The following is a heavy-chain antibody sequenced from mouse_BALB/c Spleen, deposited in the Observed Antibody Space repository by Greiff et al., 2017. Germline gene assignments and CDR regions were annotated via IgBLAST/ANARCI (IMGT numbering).Heavy chain of an antibody. V-gene: IGHV5-9-4*01. CDR1: GFTFSSYA. CDR2: ISSGGSYT. D-gene: IGHD2-14*01. CDR3: ARGRYDFDY. Sequence: EVHLVESGGGLVKPGGSLKLSCAASGFTFSSYAMSWVRQSPEKRLEWVAEISSGGSYTYYPDTVTGRFTISRDNAKNTLYLEMSSLRSEDTAMYYCARGRYDFDYWGQGTTLTVSS. J-gene: IGHJ2*01.